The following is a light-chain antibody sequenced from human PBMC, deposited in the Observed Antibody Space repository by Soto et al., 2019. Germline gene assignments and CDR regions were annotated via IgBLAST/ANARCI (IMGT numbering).Light chain of an antibody. V-gene: IGKV3-20*01. CDR1: QSVSRRY. J-gene: IGKJ2*01. Sequence: EVVLTQSPGTLSLSPGERATLSCRASQSVSRRYLAWYQQKPGQAPRLLIFGPSSRATGIPDRFSGSGSGTDFTLTISSLEPEDFAVYCCLQDDTSPPRYTFGQGTKLEIK. CDR3: LQDDTSPPRYT. CDR2: GPS.